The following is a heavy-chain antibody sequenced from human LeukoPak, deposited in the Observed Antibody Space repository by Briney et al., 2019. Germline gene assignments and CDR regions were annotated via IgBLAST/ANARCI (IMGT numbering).Heavy chain of an antibody. V-gene: IGHV4-59*02. Sequence: KPSETLSLTCTVSGDSVSSYYWSWIRQPPGKGLEWIGYIYYSGSTNYNPSLKSRVTISIDTSKNQFSLKLSSVAAADTAVYYCARGQYSGSYRRYYFDYWGQGTLVTVPS. J-gene: IGHJ4*02. D-gene: IGHD1-26*01. CDR1: GDSVSSYY. CDR2: IYYSGST. CDR3: ARGQYSGSYRRYYFDY.